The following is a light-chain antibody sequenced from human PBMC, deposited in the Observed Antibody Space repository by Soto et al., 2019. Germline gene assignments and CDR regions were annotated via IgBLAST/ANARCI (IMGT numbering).Light chain of an antibody. CDR1: RWISSY. V-gene: IGKV1-9*01. CDR3: QQVNVYPST. Sequence: IHSTQSPSSLSASLGDRVTITCRGRRWISSYLVWYQQKPGKAPNLLIYDASTLHSGVPARFSGSGSGTDFTLTISSLQPEDFATYYCQQVNVYPSTFGGGTKVDIK. CDR2: DAS. J-gene: IGKJ4*01.